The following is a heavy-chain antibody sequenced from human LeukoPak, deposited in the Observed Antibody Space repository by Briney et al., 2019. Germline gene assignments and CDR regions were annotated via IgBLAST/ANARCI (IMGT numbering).Heavy chain of an antibody. CDR2: ISSSSSYI. D-gene: IGHD3-22*01. Sequence: GGSLTLPCAASGFTFNTYSMNWVRQAPGKGLEGVSSISSSSSYIYYADSVKGRFTISRDNAKNSLYLQMNSLRAEDTAVYYCARDLGRSGYYTIDAFDIWGQGTMVTVSS. CDR1: GFTFNTYS. J-gene: IGHJ3*02. V-gene: IGHV3-21*01. CDR3: ARDLGRSGYYTIDAFDI.